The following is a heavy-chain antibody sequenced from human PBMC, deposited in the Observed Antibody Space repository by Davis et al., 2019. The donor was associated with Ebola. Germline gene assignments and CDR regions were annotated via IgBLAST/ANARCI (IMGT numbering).Heavy chain of an antibody. CDR2: MYYDGSA. CDR1: GGSFSGYY. Sequence: SQTLSLTCAVYGGSFSGYYWGWIRQFSGKGLEWIGYMYYDGSAFHNPPLKSRATISLDKSNNQFSLKLRSVTAADTAVYYCARAEVGHASPFDCWGQGTLVTVSS. J-gene: IGHJ4*02. D-gene: IGHD3/OR15-3a*01. V-gene: IGHV4-34*11. CDR3: ARAEVGHASPFDC.